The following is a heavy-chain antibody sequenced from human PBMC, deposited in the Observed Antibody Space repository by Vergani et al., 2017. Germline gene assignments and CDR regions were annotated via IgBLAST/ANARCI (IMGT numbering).Heavy chain of an antibody. CDR2: IKSNTDGGTA. J-gene: IGHJ4*02. V-gene: IGHV3-15*01. D-gene: IGHD2-21*02. Sequence: EVLLVESGGDLVQPGGSLRLSCAASAFSVSSHYMTWVRQAPGKGLEWVGRIKSNTDGGTADYAAPVRGRFTISRRDSENTVYLQMNSLKSEDTAVYYCTTLGASTVTADFDYWGQGTLVTVSS. CDR1: AFSVSSHY. CDR3: TTLGASTVTADFDY.